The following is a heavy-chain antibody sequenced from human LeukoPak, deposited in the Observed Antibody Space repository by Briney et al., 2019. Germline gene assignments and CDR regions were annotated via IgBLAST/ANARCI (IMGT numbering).Heavy chain of an antibody. V-gene: IGHV3-21*01. J-gene: IGHJ5*02. CDR3: AREKFVETAMVNEDWFDP. CDR1: GFTFSSYS. D-gene: IGHD5-18*01. CDR2: ISSSSSSYI. Sequence: GGSLRLSCAASGFTFSSYSMNWVRQAPGKGLEWVSSISSSSSSYIYYADSVKGRFTISRDNAKNSLYLQMNSLRAEDTAVYYCAREKFVETAMVNEDWFDPWGQGTLVTVSS.